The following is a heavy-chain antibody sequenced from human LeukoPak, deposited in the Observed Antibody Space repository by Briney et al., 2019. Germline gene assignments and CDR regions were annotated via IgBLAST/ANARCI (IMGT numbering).Heavy chain of an antibody. CDR1: GFIFSSYS. V-gene: IGHV4-34*01. CDR2: INHVGAA. D-gene: IGHD3-10*01. J-gene: IGHJ4*02. Sequence: LRLSCAASGFIFSSYSMNWVRQRPGKGLEWIGEINHVGAADYNPSLKNRVTISVDTSKNQFSLKLNSVTPADTAVYYCARLNLEYVYSSGPNDYWGQGTLVTVSS. CDR3: ARLNLEYVYSSGPNDY.